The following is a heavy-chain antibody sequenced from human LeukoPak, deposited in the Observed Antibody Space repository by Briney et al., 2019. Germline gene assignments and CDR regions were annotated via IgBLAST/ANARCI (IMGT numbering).Heavy chain of an antibody. V-gene: IGHV3-30*03. CDR1: GFTFSSYS. Sequence: GGSLRLSCAASGFTFSSYSMNWVRQAPGKGLEWVAVISYDGSNKYYADSVKGRFTISRDNSKNTLYLQMNSLRAEDTAVYYCARGRKIYDILTGPQFDPWGQGTLVTVSS. CDR2: ISYDGSNK. D-gene: IGHD3-9*01. J-gene: IGHJ5*02. CDR3: ARGRKIYDILTGPQFDP.